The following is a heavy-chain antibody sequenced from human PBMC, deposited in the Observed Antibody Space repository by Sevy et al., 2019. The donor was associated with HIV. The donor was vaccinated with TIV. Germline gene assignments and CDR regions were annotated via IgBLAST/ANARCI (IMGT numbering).Heavy chain of an antibody. D-gene: IGHD3-16*01. Sequence: GGSLRLSCAASGFTFSSYSMNWVRQAPGKGLELVSSISSSSSYIYYADSVKGRFTISRDNAKNSLYLQMNSLRAEDTAVYYCARDSGGEFPFDYWGQGTLVTVSS. CDR3: ARDSGGEFPFDY. CDR1: GFTFSSYS. V-gene: IGHV3-21*01. J-gene: IGHJ4*02. CDR2: ISSSSSYI.